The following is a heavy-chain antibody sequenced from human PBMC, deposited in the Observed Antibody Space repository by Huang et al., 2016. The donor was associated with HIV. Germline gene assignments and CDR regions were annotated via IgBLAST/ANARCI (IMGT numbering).Heavy chain of an antibody. CDR1: TFTFYRYA. D-gene: IGHD2-2*02. V-gene: IGHV3-23*01. Sequence: EVQLLESGGGLVQPGGSLRLSCAASTFTFYRYAMVWVRQARGRGLTWGSGIAGVDSPTYYADSVRGRFTNARDKSKNRVYLKMNSLGVDDTAVYYCAKGDAREIPHDFDVWGQGTMVTVSS. CDR2: IAGVDSPT. CDR3: AKGDAREIPHDFDV. J-gene: IGHJ3*01.